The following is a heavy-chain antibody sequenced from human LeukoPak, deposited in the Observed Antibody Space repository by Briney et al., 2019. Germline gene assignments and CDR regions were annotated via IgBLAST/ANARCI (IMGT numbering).Heavy chain of an antibody. Sequence: GGSLRLSCAPPGFTFRSYAMSWVRQAPGKWLEWVSPISGSGGSTYYADSEKRRFTISRDNSKNTLYLQMNSLRAEDTAVYYCAKVAPKHKDFDYWGQGTLVTVSS. J-gene: IGHJ4*02. CDR3: AKVAPKHKDFDY. D-gene: IGHD2-21*01. V-gene: IGHV3-23*01. CDR2: ISGSGGST. CDR1: GFTFRSYA.